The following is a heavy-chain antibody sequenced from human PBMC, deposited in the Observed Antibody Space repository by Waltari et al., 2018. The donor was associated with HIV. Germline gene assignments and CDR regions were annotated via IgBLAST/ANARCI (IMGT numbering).Heavy chain of an antibody. Sequence: QVQLQESGPGLVKPSETLSLTCNDSVGPISSYYWSSVREPPGKGLEWIGYIYYSGSTNYNPSLKSRVTISVDTSKTQFSLKLSAVTAADTAVYYCARGKLERDYYYGMDVWGQGTTVTVSS. CDR1: VGPISSYY. CDR2: IYYSGST. CDR3: ARGKLERDYYYGMDV. V-gene: IGHV4-59*01. J-gene: IGHJ6*02. D-gene: IGHD1-1*01.